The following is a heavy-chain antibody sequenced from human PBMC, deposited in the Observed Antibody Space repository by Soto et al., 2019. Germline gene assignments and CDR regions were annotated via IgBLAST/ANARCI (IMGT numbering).Heavy chain of an antibody. CDR1: GFTFSSYG. V-gene: IGHV3-33*01. CDR2: IWYDGSNK. Sequence: GGSLRLSCAASGFTFSSYGMHWVRQAPGKGLEWVAVIWYDGSNKYYADSVKGRFTISRDNSKNTLYLQMNSLRAEDTAVYYCAREQIVVIAHDAFDIWGQGTMVTVSS. J-gene: IGHJ3*02. D-gene: IGHD3-22*01. CDR3: AREQIVVIAHDAFDI.